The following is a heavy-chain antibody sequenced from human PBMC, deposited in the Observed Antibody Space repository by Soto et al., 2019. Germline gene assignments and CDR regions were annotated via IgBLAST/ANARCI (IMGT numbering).Heavy chain of an antibody. CDR1: GFTFSSYA. J-gene: IGHJ3*02. V-gene: IGHV3-23*01. Sequence: PGGSLRLSCAASGFTFSSYAMSWVRQAPGKGLEWVSAISGSGGSTYYADSVKGRFTISRDNSKNTLYLQMNSLRAEDTAVYYCAKSAYSSSWYGPGAFDIWGQGTMVTVSS. D-gene: IGHD6-13*01. CDR2: ISGSGGST. CDR3: AKSAYSSSWYGPGAFDI.